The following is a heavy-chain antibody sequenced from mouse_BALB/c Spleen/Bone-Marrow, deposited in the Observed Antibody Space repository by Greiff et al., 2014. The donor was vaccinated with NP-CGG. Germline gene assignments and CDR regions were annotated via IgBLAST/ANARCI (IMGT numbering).Heavy chain of an antibody. Sequence: VHLVESGAELAKPGASVKMSCKASGYTFTSYWMHWVRQRPGQGLEWIGYINPSTGYTEYNQRFKDKATLAAVKSSTTAYMQLSSLTSEDSAVYYCARDDYDAFAYWGQGTLVTVSA. D-gene: IGHD2-4*01. CDR2: INPSTGYT. CDR1: GYTFTSYW. J-gene: IGHJ3*01. CDR3: ARDDYDAFAY. V-gene: IGHV1-7*01.